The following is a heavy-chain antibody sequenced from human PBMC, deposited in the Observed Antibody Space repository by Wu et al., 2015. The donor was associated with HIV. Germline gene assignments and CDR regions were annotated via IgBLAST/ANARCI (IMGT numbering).Heavy chain of an antibody. J-gene: IGHJ6*02. D-gene: IGHD3-9*01. CDR1: GYKFTSYG. V-gene: IGHV1-69*13. Sequence: QVQLVQFGAEVKKPGASVKVSCKASGYKFTSYGISWVRQAPGQGLEWMGRIIPIFGTANNAQKFQGRVTIIADESTSTAYMELSSLRSEDTAVYYCAAGDFLTGSNYYYGMDVWGQGTTVTVSS. CDR2: IIPIFGTA. CDR3: AAGDFLTGSNYYYGMDV.